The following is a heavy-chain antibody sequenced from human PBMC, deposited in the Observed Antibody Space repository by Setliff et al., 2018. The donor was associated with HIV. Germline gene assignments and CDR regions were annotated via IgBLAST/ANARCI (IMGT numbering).Heavy chain of an antibody. CDR1: GGSISSYH. CDR3: ARDPRANFRSGYFDR. CDR2: IFYSGST. J-gene: IGHJ4*02. D-gene: IGHD3-3*01. Sequence: PSETLSLTCNVSGGSISSYHWNWVRQSPGKGLEWIGYIFYSGSTSYNPSLRGRVTISVDTSKNQFSLKLTSVTAADTAVYYRARDPRANFRSGYFDRWGQGIMVTVAS. V-gene: IGHV4-59*01.